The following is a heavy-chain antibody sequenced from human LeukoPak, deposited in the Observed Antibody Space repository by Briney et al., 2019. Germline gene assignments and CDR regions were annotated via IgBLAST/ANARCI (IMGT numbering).Heavy chain of an antibody. Sequence: GGSLRLSCAVSGITLSNYGVSWVRQAPGKGLEWVAGISDSGGKTNYADSVKGRFTISRDNPKNTIYLQMNSLRAGDTAVYYCATAKIPGIQTAGRVNYFDSWGQGTLVTVSS. CDR2: ISDSGGKT. V-gene: IGHV3-23*01. CDR1: GITLSNYG. D-gene: IGHD6-13*01. CDR3: ATAKIPGIQTAGRVNYFDS. J-gene: IGHJ4*02.